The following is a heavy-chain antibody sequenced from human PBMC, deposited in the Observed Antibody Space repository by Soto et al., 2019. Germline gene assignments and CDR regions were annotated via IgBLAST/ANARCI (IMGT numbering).Heavy chain of an antibody. CDR1: GASISGYY. CDR2: IYATGST. D-gene: IGHD1-1*01. J-gene: IGHJ5*02. Sequence: SETLSLTCTVSGASISGYYWSWIRKSAGKGLEWIGGIYATGSTDYNPSLKSRGMMSVDTSKKQFFMKLRSVTAADTAVYSWVRDGTKTLRAWFAPWGQGTSVTVSS. CDR3: VRDGTKTLRAWFAP. V-gene: IGHV4-4*07.